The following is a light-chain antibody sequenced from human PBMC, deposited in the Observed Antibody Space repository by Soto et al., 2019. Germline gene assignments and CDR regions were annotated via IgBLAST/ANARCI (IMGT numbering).Light chain of an antibody. CDR1: QSVSSD. V-gene: IGKV3-20*01. J-gene: IGKJ1*01. CDR3: QQYGSSLT. Sequence: IVVTQSPATLSASPGERATLSCRSSQSVSSDLAWYQQKPGQAPRLLIYGASSRATGIPARFSGSGSGTDFPLTSSRLEPEDLAVYYCQQYGSSLTFGQGTKVDIK. CDR2: GAS.